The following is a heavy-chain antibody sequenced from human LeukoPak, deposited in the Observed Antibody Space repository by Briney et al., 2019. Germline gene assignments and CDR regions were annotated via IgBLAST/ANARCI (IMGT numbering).Heavy chain of an antibody. V-gene: IGHV3-11*04. CDR2: ISSSGSTI. CDR1: GFTFSDYY. Sequence: GGSLRLSCAASGFTFSDYYMSWIRQAPGKGLEWVSYISSSGSTIYYADSSKGRFTISRDNAKNSLYLQMNSLRAEDTAVYYCARVCRVGSRPIWGQGTMVTVSS. D-gene: IGHD6-13*01. J-gene: IGHJ3*02. CDR3: ARVCRVGSRPI.